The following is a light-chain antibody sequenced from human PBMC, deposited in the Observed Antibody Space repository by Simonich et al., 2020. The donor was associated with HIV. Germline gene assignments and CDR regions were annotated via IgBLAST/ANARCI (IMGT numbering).Light chain of an antibody. V-gene: IGKV1-5*03. CDR3: MQALQIPRT. Sequence: DIQMTQSPSTLSASVGDRATITCRASNSISSWLAWYQQKPGKAPKLLIYKASSLESGVPSRCSGSGAGTDFTLKISRVEAEDVGVYYCMQALQIPRTFGQGTKVEIK. CDR2: KAS. CDR1: NSISSW. J-gene: IGKJ1*01.